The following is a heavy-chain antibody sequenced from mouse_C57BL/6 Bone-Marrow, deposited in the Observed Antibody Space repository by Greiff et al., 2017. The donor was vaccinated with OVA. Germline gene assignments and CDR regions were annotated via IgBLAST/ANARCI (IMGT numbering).Heavy chain of an antibody. Sequence: QVQLKESGAELVKPGASVKLSCKASGYTFTSYWMHWVKQRPGQGLEWIGMIHPNSGSTNYNEKFKSKATLTVDKSSSTAYMQLSSLTSEDSAVYYCVYGWGFMDYWGQGTSVTVSS. CDR2: IHPNSGST. V-gene: IGHV1-64*01. J-gene: IGHJ4*01. D-gene: IGHD1-1*01. CDR3: VYGWGFMDY. CDR1: GYTFTSYW.